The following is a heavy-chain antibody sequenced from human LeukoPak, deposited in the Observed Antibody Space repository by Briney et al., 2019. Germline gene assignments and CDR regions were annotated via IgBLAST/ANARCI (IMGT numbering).Heavy chain of an antibody. CDR1: GGSISSSSYY. CDR3: ARGSSSGWFLGDV. Sequence: PSETLSLTCTVSGGSISSSSYYWGWIRQPPGKGLEWIGYIYYSGSTNYNPSLKSRVTISVDTSKNQFSLKLSSVTAADTAVYHCARGSSSGWFLGDVWGKGTTVTVSS. CDR2: IYYSGST. D-gene: IGHD6-19*01. V-gene: IGHV4-61*05. J-gene: IGHJ6*04.